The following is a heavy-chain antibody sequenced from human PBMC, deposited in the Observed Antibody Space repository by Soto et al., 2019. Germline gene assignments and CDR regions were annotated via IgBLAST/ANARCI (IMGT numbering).Heavy chain of an antibody. V-gene: IGHV3-23*01. CDR1: GFTFSSYA. J-gene: IGHJ6*02. Sequence: GGSLRLSCAASGFTFSSYAMSWVRQAPGKGLEWVSAISGSSGSTYYADSVKGRFTISRDNSKNTLYLQMNSLRAEDTAVYYCAKRKRSSSSGYYYYGMDVWGQGTTVTVS. CDR2: ISGSSGST. D-gene: IGHD6-6*01. CDR3: AKRKRSSSSGYYYYGMDV.